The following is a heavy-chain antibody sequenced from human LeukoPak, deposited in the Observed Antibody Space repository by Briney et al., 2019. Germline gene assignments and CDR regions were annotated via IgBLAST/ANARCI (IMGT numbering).Heavy chain of an antibody. CDR1: GFTFSSYA. V-gene: IGHV3-23*01. Sequence: GSLRLSCAASGFTFSSYAMSWVRQAPGKGLEWVSTISGSGAGTYYADSVKGRFTISRDNSKNTLYLQMNSLRAEDTAVYYCAKDRFLEWYYAYWGQGTLVTVSS. CDR2: ISGSGAGT. CDR3: AKDRFLEWYYAY. D-gene: IGHD3-3*01. J-gene: IGHJ4*02.